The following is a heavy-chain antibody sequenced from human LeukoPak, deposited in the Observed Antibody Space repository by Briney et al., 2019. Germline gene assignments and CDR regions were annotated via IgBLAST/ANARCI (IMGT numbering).Heavy chain of an antibody. Sequence: SETLSLTCTVSGDSISSSDYYWSWIRQPPGKGLEWIGYIYYSGSTYYNPSLKSRVSISVDTSKTPFSLKLGSLTAPDTAVYYCARVGTGRNYNNYGMDAWGQGTTVTVSS. CDR1: GDSISSSDYY. CDR2: IYYSGST. D-gene: IGHD1-7*01. CDR3: ARVGTGRNYNNYGMDA. V-gene: IGHV4-30-4*01. J-gene: IGHJ6*02.